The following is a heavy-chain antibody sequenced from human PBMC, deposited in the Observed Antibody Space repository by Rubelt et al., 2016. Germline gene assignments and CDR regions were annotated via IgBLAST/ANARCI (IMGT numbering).Heavy chain of an antibody. V-gene: IGHV3-48*02. CDR3: ATQGYCSSTSCYGAD. CDR1: GFTFSSYS. Sequence: EVQLVESGGGLVQPGGSLRLSRAASGFTFSSYSMNWVRQAPGKGLEWVSYVSSRRSTIYYADSGKGRFTISRVNVKNSLYLQMSSLRDEDTAVYYCATQGYCSSTSCYGADWGQGNPGHRLL. D-gene: IGHD2-2*01. J-gene: IGHJ4*02. CDR2: VSSRRSTI.